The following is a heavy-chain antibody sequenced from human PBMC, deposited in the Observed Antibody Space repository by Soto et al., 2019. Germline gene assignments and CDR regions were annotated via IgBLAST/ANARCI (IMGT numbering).Heavy chain of an antibody. CDR3: ARANVLRYFDWLPQDYYYGMDV. Sequence: PSETLSLTCTVSGGSISSGGYYWSWIRQPPGTGLEWIGEINHSGSTNYNPSLKSRVTISVDTSKNQFSLKLSSVTAADTAVYYCARANVLRYFDWLPQDYYYGMDVWGQGTTVTVSS. D-gene: IGHD3-9*01. CDR1: GGSISSGGYY. V-gene: IGHV4-39*07. CDR2: INHSGST. J-gene: IGHJ6*02.